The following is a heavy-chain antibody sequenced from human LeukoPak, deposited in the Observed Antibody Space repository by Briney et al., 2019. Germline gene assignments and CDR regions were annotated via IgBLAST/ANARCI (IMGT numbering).Heavy chain of an antibody. J-gene: IGHJ4*02. CDR2: INPSGGST. CDR3: ARRAAVAGLDY. Sequence: ASVKVSCKASGYTFTSYYMHWVRQAPGQGLEWMVIINPSGGSTSYAQKFQGRVTMTRDMSTSTVYMELSSLRSEDTAVYYCARRAAVAGLDYWGQGTLVTVSS. CDR1: GYTFTSYY. V-gene: IGHV1-46*01. D-gene: IGHD6-19*01.